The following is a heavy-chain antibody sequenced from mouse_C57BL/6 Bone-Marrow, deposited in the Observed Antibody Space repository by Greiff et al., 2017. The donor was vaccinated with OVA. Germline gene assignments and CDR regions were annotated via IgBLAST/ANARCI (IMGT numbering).Heavy chain of an antibody. D-gene: IGHD2-3*01. CDR2: IYPRDGST. V-gene: IGHV1-78*01. Sequence: VKLMESDAELVKPGASVKISCKVSGYTFTDHTIHWMKQRPEQGLEWIGYIYPRDGSTKYNEKFKGKATLTADQSSSPAYMQLNSLTSEDSAVYFCARWDGWLCFDYWGQGTTLTVSS. J-gene: IGHJ2*01. CDR1: GYTFTDHT. CDR3: ARWDGWLCFDY.